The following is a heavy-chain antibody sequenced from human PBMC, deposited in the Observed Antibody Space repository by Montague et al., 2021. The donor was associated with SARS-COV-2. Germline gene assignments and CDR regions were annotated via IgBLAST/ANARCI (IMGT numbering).Heavy chain of an antibody. CDR3: AKDPDIGYSSGWSYYYYGMDV. CDR1: GFTFSRYG. Sequence: SLRLSCAASGFTFSRYGMHWVRQAPGKGLEWVAVISYDGSNKNYADSVRGRFTISRDNSKNTLYLQMNSLRAEDTAVYYCAKDPDIGYSSGWSYYYYGMDVWGQGTTVTVSS. CDR2: ISYDGSNK. V-gene: IGHV3-30*18. J-gene: IGHJ6*02. D-gene: IGHD6-19*01.